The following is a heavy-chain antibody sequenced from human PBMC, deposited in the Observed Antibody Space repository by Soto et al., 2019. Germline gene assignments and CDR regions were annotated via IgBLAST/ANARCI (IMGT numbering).Heavy chain of an antibody. Sequence: QVQLQESGPGLVKPSETLSLTCRISGGSISSYYWNWIRQAPGKGLEWIGLISYSGSTNYNPALTSRVTISVDTSKDQISLRLNSVTAADTAVYYCARVQSTSWGYYYAVDVWGQGTTVTVSS. CDR1: GGSISSYY. D-gene: IGHD2-2*01. J-gene: IGHJ6*01. CDR3: ARVQSTSWGYYYAVDV. CDR2: ISYSGST. V-gene: IGHV4-59*01.